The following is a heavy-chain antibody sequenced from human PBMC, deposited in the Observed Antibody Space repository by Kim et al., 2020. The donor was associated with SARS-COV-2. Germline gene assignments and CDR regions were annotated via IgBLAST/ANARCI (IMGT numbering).Heavy chain of an antibody. J-gene: IGHJ3*02. V-gene: IGHV3-30*07. D-gene: IGHD3-22*01. CDR3: ARDIPLLTDSSGNDAFDI. Sequence: KGRFTISRDNSKNTLYLQMNSLRAEDTAVYYCARDIPLLTDSSGNDAFDIWGQGTMVTVSS.